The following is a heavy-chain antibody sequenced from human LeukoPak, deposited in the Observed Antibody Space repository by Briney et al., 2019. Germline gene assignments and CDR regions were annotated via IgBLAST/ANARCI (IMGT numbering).Heavy chain of an antibody. CDR2: IYTSGST. V-gene: IGHV4-61*02. Sequence: SETLSLTCTVSGGSISSGSYYWSWIRQPAGKGLEWIGRIYTSGSTNYNPSLKSRVTISVDTSKNQFSLKLSSVTAADTAVYYCARDRGYSYDYGLMNAFDIWGQGTMVTVSS. J-gene: IGHJ3*02. D-gene: IGHD5-18*01. CDR1: GGSISSGSYY. CDR3: ARDRGYSYDYGLMNAFDI.